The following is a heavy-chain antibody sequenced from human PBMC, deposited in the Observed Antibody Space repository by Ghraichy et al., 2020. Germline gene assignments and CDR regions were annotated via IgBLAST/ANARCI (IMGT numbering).Heavy chain of an antibody. D-gene: IGHD6-13*01. CDR2: ISWNSGSI. CDR1: GFTFDDYA. CDR3: VKEADPAAAGTAFDY. V-gene: IGHV3-9*01. J-gene: IGHJ4*02. Sequence: GGSLRLSCAASGFTFDDYAMHWVRQAPGKGLEWVSGISWNSGSIGYADSVKGRFTISRDNAKNSLYLQMNSLRGEDTALYYCVKEADPAAAGTAFDYWGQGTLVTVSS.